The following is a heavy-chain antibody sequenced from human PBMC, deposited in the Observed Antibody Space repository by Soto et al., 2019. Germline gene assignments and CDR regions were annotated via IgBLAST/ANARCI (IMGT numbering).Heavy chain of an antibody. Sequence: GGSLRLSCAASGFTFSSYGMHWVRQAPGKGLEWVAVISYDGSNKYYADSVKGRFTISRDNSKNTLYLQMNSLRAEDTAVYYCATEAIYYDSSGYWTVVGDTLDIWGQGKMVTVSS. CDR1: GFTFSSYG. CDR2: ISYDGSNK. CDR3: ATEAIYYDSSGYWTVVGDTLDI. V-gene: IGHV3-30*03. D-gene: IGHD3-22*01. J-gene: IGHJ3*02.